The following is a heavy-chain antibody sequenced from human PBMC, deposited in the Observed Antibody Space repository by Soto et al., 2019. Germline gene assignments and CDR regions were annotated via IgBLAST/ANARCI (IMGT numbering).Heavy chain of an antibody. D-gene: IGHD2-15*01. CDR2: IYSGGST. Sequence: EVQLVESGGGLVQPGGSLRLSCAASGFTVSSNYMSWVRQAPGKGLEWVSVIYSGGSTYYADSVKGRFTISRDNSKNTLYLQMNSLRAEDTAVYYCARDRSGPQKHAFDIWGQGTMVTVSS. CDR1: GFTVSSNY. CDR3: ARDRSGPQKHAFDI. J-gene: IGHJ3*02. V-gene: IGHV3-66*01.